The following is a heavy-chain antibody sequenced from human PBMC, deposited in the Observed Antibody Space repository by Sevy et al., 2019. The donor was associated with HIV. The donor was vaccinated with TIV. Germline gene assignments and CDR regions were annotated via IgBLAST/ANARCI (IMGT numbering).Heavy chain of an antibody. CDR3: ARDHVKYGDLGDYYYYAMDV. Sequence: GGSLRLSCAASGLTFSDYYMSWIRQAPGKGLEWISDISGSGSTIYNADSVKGRFTISRDNAKNSLYLQMNSLRAEDTAVYYCARDHVKYGDLGDYYYYAMDVWGQGTTVTVSS. CDR1: GLTFSDYY. D-gene: IGHD4-17*01. J-gene: IGHJ6*02. V-gene: IGHV3-11*01. CDR2: ISGSGSTI.